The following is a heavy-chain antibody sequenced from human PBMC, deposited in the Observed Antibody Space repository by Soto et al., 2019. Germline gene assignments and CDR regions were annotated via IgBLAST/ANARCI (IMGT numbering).Heavy chain of an antibody. D-gene: IGHD6-13*01. CDR2: IYYSGST. J-gene: IGHJ3*02. V-gene: IGHV4-39*01. CDR3: ARPNTAADSDAFEI. Sequence: QLQLQESGPGLVKPSETLSLTCTVSGGSISSSSYYWGWIRQPPGKGLEWIGSIYYSGSTYYNPSLRSRVTMSVDTSMYQFSLKLCSVTAADTAVYYCARPNTAADSDAFEIWGQGTMVTVSS. CDR1: GGSISSSSYY.